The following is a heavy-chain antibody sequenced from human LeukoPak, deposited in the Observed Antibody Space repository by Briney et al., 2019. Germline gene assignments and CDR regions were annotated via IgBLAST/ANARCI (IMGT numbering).Heavy chain of an antibody. D-gene: IGHD4-23*01. V-gene: IGHV3-48*03. CDR1: GFTFSSYA. CDR2: ISSSGSTI. CDR3: ARDFGRWFLDY. Sequence: PGGSLRLSCAASGFTFSSYAMSWVRQAPGKGLEWVSYISSSGSTIYYADSVKGRFTISRDNAKNSLYLQMNSLRAEDTAVYYCARDFGRWFLDYWGQGTLVTVSS. J-gene: IGHJ4*02.